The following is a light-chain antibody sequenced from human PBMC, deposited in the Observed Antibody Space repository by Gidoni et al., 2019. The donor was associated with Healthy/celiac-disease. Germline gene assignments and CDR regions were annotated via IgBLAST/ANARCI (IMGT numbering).Light chain of an antibody. V-gene: IGLV1-40*01. CDR3: QSYDSSLSGYV. J-gene: IGLJ1*01. Sequence: QPVLTQPPSVSGAPGPRVTISCTGSSSNIGAGYDVHWYQQLPGTAPKLLIYGNCNRPSGVPDRFSGSKSGTSASLAITGLQAEDEADYYCQSYDSSLSGYVFGTGTKVTVL. CDR2: GNC. CDR1: SSNIGAGYD.